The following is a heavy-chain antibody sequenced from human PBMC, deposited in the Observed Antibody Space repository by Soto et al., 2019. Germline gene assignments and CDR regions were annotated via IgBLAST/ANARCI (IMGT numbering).Heavy chain of an antibody. CDR3: ASSTSCTIFGVRALNWFDP. V-gene: IGHV1-69*01. CDR1: GGTFSSYA. D-gene: IGHD3-3*01. J-gene: IGHJ5*02. CDR2: IIPIFGTA. Sequence: QVQLVQSGAEVKKPGSSVKVSCKASGGTFSSYAISWVRQAPGQGLEWMGGIIPIFGTANYAQKFQGRVTITADESKSTAYLELSSLRSEDTAVYYCASSTSCTIFGVRALNWFDPWGQGPLVTVSS.